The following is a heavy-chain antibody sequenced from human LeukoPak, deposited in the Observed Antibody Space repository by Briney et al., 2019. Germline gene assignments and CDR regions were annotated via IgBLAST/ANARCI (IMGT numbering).Heavy chain of an antibody. V-gene: IGHV3-23*01. CDR3: AKDDRLLRFLH. D-gene: IGHD3-16*01. J-gene: IGHJ4*02. CDR1: GFTFSSYG. Sequence: GGSLRFSCAASGFTFSSYGMHWVRQAPGKGLEWVSGIIGSGGTTYYADSVKGRFTISRDNSKNTVYLQINNLRDEDTAVYYCAKDDRLLRFLHWGQGTLVTVSS. CDR2: IIGSGGTT.